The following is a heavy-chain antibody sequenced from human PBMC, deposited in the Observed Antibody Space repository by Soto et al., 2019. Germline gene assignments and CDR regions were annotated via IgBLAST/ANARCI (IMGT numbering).Heavy chain of an antibody. J-gene: IGHJ6*03. CDR2: IKSKTDGGTT. CDR1: GFTFSNAW. D-gene: IGHD1-1*01. CDR3: TSRGTLEPYYYYMDV. Sequence: TVGSLRLSCAASGFTFSNAWMSWVRQAPGKGLEWVGRIKSKTDGGTTDYAAPVKGRFTISRDDSKNTLYLQMNSLKTEDTAVYYCTSRGTLEPYYYYMDVWGKGTTVTVSS. V-gene: IGHV3-15*01.